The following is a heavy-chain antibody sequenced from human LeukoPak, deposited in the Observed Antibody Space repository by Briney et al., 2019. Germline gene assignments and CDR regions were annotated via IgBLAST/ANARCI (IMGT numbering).Heavy chain of an antibody. V-gene: IGHV1-58*02. Sequence: SVKVSCKASGFTFTSSAMQWVRQARGQRLEWIGWIVVGSGNTNYAQKFQERVTITRDMSTSTAYMELSSLRSEDTAVYYCASAGYCSSTSCSPYDDSGMDVWGQGTPVTVSS. CDR2: IVVGSGNT. CDR3: ASAGYCSSTSCSPYDDSGMDV. CDR1: GFTFTSSA. D-gene: IGHD2-2*01. J-gene: IGHJ6*02.